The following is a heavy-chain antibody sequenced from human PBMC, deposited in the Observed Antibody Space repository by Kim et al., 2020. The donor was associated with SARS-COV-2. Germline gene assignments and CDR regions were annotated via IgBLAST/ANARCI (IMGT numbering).Heavy chain of an antibody. D-gene: IGHD3-22*01. CDR1: GFTFSNAW. V-gene: IGHV3-15*01. CDR2: IKSKTDGGTT. J-gene: IGHJ6*02. Sequence: GGSLRLSCAASGFTFSNAWMSWVRQAPGKGLEWVGRIKSKTDGGTTDYAAPVKGRFTISRDDSKNTLYLQMNSLKTEDTAVYYCTTDFGYDSSGYYLRGYYYYGMDVWGQGTTVTVSS. CDR3: TTDFGYDSSGYYLRGYYYYGMDV.